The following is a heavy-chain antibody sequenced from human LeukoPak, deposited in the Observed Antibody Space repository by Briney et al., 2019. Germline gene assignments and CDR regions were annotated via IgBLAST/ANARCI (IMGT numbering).Heavy chain of an antibody. CDR2: ISGSSGST. J-gene: IGHJ4*02. V-gene: IGHV3-23*01. D-gene: IGHD6-13*01. CDR1: GFTFSSYA. CDR3: ARDIATAGHLAFDY. Sequence: GGSLRLSCAASGFTFSSYAMSWVRQAPGKGLEWVSSISGSSGSTYYTDSVKGRFTISRDNSKNTLWLQMNSLRAEDTAVYYCARDIATAGHLAFDYWGQGTLVTVSS.